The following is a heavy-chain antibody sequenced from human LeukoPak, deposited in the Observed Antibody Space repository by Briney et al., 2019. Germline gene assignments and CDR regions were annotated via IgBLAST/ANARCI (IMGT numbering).Heavy chain of an antibody. V-gene: IGHV3-30*18. Sequence: GGSLRLSCAASGFTSSDYGMHWIRQAPGKGLEWVAVISYDGGNQYYADSVKGRFTISRDSSKNTLYLQMNSLRAEDTAVYHCAKSNGYCSGGNCYSNYWGQGTLVTVSS. J-gene: IGHJ4*02. D-gene: IGHD2-15*01. CDR2: ISYDGGNQ. CDR3: AKSNGYCSGGNCYSNY. CDR1: GFTSSDYG.